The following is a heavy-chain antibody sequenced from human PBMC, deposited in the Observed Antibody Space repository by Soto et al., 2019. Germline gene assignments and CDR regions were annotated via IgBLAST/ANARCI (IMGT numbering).Heavy chain of an antibody. V-gene: IGHV1-18*01. CDR2: ISAYNGNT. CDR3: ARELTLFGVVSVTYYYGRDV. D-gene: IGHD3-3*01. J-gene: IGHJ6*02. Sequence: GASVKVSCKASGYTFTSYGVSWVRQAPGQGLEWMGWISAYNGNTNYAQKLQGRVTMTTDTSTSTAYMELRSLRSHDTAVYYCARELTLFGVVSVTYYYGRDVWGQGTTVTVSS. CDR1: GYTFTSYG.